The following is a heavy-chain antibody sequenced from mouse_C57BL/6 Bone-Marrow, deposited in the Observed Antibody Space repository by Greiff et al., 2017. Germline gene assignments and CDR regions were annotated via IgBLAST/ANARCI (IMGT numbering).Heavy chain of an antibody. V-gene: IGHV1-69*01. J-gene: IGHJ1*03. CDR1: GYTFTSYW. CDR2: IDPSDSYT. Sequence: QVQLQQSGAELVMPGASVKLSCKASGYTFTSYWMHWVKQRPGQGLEWIGEIDPSDSYTNYNQKFKGKSTLTVDKSSSTAYMQLSSLTSEDSAVYYCARYGNSWYFDVWGTGTTVTVSS. D-gene: IGHD2-10*02. CDR3: ARYGNSWYFDV.